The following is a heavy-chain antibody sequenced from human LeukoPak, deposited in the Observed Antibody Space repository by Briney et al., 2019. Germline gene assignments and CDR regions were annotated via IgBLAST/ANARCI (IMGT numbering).Heavy chain of an antibody. D-gene: IGHD6-13*01. J-gene: IGHJ4*02. Sequence: GSLRLSCAASGFTFDDHGVSWVRQAPGKGLEWVSGINWDGDSTGYADSVKGRFTISRDDAKNSLYLQMNSLRAEDTALYHCTRGNVAAATAILYFDYWGQGTLVTVSS. CDR1: GFTFDDHG. CDR2: INWDGDST. CDR3: TRGNVAAATAILYFDY. V-gene: IGHV3-20*01.